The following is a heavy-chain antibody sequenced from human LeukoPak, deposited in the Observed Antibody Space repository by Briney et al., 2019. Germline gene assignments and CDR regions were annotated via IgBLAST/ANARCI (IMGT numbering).Heavy chain of an antibody. Sequence: GGSLRLSCAASGFTLSSYSMNWVRQAPGKGLEWVSSISSSSSYIYYADSVKGRFTISRDNAKNSLYLQMNSLRAEDTAVYYCARDRSNWNYGGDYWGQGTLVTVSS. CDR3: ARDRSNWNYGGDY. D-gene: IGHD1-7*01. CDR2: ISSSSSYI. J-gene: IGHJ4*02. V-gene: IGHV3-21*01. CDR1: GFTLSSYS.